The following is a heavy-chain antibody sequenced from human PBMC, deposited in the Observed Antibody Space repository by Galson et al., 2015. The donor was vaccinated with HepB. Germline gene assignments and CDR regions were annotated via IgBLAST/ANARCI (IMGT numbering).Heavy chain of an antibody. J-gene: IGHJ3*02. CDR3: ARDSSSGWYFQAFDI. D-gene: IGHD6-19*01. CDR2: ISSSGGV. V-gene: IGHV4-39*07. CDR1: GDSTSRSTYY. Sequence: DTLSLTCSVSGDSTSRSTYYWGWIRQPPGKGLEWIGTISSSGGVYFNPSLKSRVTISVDTSKNQFSLKLSSVTAADTAVYYCARDSSSGWYFQAFDIWGHGTMVTVSP.